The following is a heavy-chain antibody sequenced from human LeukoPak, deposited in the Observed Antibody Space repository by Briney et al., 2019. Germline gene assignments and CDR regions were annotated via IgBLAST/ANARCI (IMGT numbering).Heavy chain of an antibody. CDR3: ARGPRLHHDY. CDR1: GYTFTTHD. J-gene: IGHJ4*02. D-gene: IGHD5-24*01. V-gene: IGHV1-8*01. CDR2: MNPGNGDT. Sequence: GASVKVSCKASGYTFTTHDLTWVRQATGQGLEWMGWMNPGNGDTAYAQKFQGRVTMTRDTSMSTAYMELNNLGSEDTAIYYCARGPRLHHDYWGQGTLVTVSS.